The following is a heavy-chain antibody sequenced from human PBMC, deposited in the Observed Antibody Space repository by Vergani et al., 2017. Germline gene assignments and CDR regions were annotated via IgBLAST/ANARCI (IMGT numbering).Heavy chain of an antibody. D-gene: IGHD4-17*01. CDR2: IKSNADGGSA. CDR1: EFTFSDVW. J-gene: IGHJ4*02. CDR3: ARLPGVTTPFDY. Sequence: EGQLVESGGGLVKPGGSLRLSCAASEFTFSDVWMSWVRQAPGKGLEWVARIKSNADGGSADYAASVKGRFIISRDNAKNSLYLQMNSLRAEDTAVYYCARLPGVTTPFDYWGQGTLVTVSS. V-gene: IGHV3-15*01.